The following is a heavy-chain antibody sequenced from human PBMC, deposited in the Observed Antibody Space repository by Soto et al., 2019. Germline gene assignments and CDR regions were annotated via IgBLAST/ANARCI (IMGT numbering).Heavy chain of an antibody. CDR2: INPSGGST. Sequence: ASVKVSCKASGYTFTSYYMHWVRQAPGQGLEWMGIINPSGGSTSYAQKFQGRVTMTRDTSTSTVYMELSSLRSEDTAVYYCAREVTIFGVVPNLTMDVWGKGTTVTVSS. J-gene: IGHJ6*03. D-gene: IGHD3-3*01. V-gene: IGHV1-46*03. CDR3: AREVTIFGVVPNLTMDV. CDR1: GYTFTSYY.